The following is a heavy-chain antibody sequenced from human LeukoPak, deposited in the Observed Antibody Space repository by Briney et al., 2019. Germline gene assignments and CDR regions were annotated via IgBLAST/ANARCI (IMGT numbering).Heavy chain of an antibody. J-gene: IGHJ4*02. D-gene: IGHD2-15*01. CDR3: ARGVKSGGYYDY. CDR1: GGSFSSNSYF. V-gene: IGHV4-61*02. Sequence: SQTLSLTCTVSGGSFSSNSYFWTWIRQPAGKGLEWIGRMYPSGSTNYHPSLKSRVTILEDMSKNQFSLRLNSVTAAVTAVYYCARGVKSGGYYDYWGQGTLVTVSS. CDR2: MYPSGST.